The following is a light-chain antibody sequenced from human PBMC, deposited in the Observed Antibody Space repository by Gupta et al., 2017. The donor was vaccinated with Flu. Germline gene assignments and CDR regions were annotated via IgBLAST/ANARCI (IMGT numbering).Light chain of an antibody. CDR3: AAWDDSLNGRV. CDR2: SND. Sequence: QSVLTQPPSASGTPGQRVTISCSGSSSNIGSNTVNWYRQLPGAAPTLLIYSNDQRPSGVPDRFSGSKSGTSASLAISGLQSEDEADYYCAAWDDSLNGRVFGGGTKLTVL. CDR1: SSNIGSNT. V-gene: IGLV1-44*01. J-gene: IGLJ3*02.